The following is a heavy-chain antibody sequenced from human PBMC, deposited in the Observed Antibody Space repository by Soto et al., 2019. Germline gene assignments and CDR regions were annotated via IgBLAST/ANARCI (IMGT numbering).Heavy chain of an antibody. CDR1: GYSFTSYG. CDR2: ISPYNGHT. D-gene: IGHD2-2*01. CDR3: ARDLTIVPATHPRLENYGMDV. Sequence: QVQLVQSAGEVKKPGASMKVSCKASGYSFTSYGLSWVRRAPGQGIEWMGWISPYNGHTQFVQRFQGRVTMTTDTSTKTAYMELRNLRSDDTAHYYCARDLTIVPATHPRLENYGMDVWGQGTTVIVSS. V-gene: IGHV1-18*01. J-gene: IGHJ6*02.